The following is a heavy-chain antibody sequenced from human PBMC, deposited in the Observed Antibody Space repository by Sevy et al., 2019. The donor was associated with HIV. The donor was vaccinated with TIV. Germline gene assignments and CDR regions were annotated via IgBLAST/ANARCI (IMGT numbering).Heavy chain of an antibody. CDR3: VRDKEAAADP. CDR1: GFTFSSYA. V-gene: IGHV3-30-3*01. Sequence: GGSLRLSCAASGFTFSSYAMHWVRQAPGKGLEWVAVISYDGSNKYYADSVKGRFTISRDNSKNTLYLQMNSLRAEDTAVYYCVRDKEAAADPWGQGTLVTVSS. CDR2: ISYDGSNK. D-gene: IGHD6-13*01. J-gene: IGHJ5*02.